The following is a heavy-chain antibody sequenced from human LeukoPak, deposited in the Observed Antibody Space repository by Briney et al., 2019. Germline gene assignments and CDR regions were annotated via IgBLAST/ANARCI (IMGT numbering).Heavy chain of an antibody. CDR2: ISGSGGST. V-gene: IGHV3-23*01. J-gene: IGHJ5*02. CDR3: AKDRDGYNMA. D-gene: IGHD5-24*01. CDR1: GFTFSSYG. Sequence: GGSLRLSCAASGFTFSSYGMSWVRQAPGRGLEWVSAISGSGGSTYYADSVKGGFTISRDNSKNTLYLQMNSLRAEDTAVYYCAKDRDGYNMAWGQGTLVTVSS.